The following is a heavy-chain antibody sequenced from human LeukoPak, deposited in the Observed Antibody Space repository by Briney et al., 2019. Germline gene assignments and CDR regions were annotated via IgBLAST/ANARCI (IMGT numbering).Heavy chain of an antibody. V-gene: IGHV4-39*01. CDR1: GVSISSSNSY. D-gene: IGHD5-24*01. CDR2: IYYSGST. J-gene: IGHJ4*02. CDR3: ARHRDGYNLPFDY. Sequence: PSDTLSLTCTLSGVSISSSNSYWAWIRQPPGKGLEWIGSIYYSGSTYYNASLKSRVTISIDTSKNQISLRLTSVTATDTAMYYCARHRDGYNLPFDYWGQGTLVTVSS.